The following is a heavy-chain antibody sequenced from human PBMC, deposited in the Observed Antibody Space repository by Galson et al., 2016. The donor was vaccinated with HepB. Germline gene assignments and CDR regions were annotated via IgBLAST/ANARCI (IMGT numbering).Heavy chain of an antibody. Sequence: RLSCAASGFTFTTCPLTWVRQAPGKGLEWVSVINGGSAGSTFYADSVKGRFTISRDNSKNMVYLQMNSLRVEDTAVYYCAKRTVGYNYGNPMDHWGQGTLVTVSS. D-gene: IGHD5-18*01. CDR3: AKRTVGYNYGNPMDH. J-gene: IGHJ4*02. CDR2: INGGSAGST. CDR1: GFTFTTCP. V-gene: IGHV3-23*01.